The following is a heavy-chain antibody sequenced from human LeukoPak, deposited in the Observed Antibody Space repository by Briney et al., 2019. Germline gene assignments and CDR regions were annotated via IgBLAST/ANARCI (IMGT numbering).Heavy chain of an antibody. D-gene: IGHD5-24*01. Sequence: GGSLRLSCVGSGISGRDFEMNWVRQAPGEGLEWVAHIRADGTTKWYADSVRGRFNIARDNARNSLFLQMNSLRAEDTATYYCSRRFRDWGQGILVTVSS. J-gene: IGHJ4*02. CDR3: SRRFRD. V-gene: IGHV3-48*03. CDR1: GISGRDFE. CDR2: IRADGTTK.